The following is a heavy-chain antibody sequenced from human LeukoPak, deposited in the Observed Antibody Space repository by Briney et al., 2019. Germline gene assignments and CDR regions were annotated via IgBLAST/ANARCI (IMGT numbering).Heavy chain of an antibody. CDR2: IYSSGST. V-gene: IGHV4-4*07. J-gene: IGHJ4*02. D-gene: IGHD3-16*01. Sequence: SETLSLTCTVSGGSITSYYWSWIRQPAGKGLEWIGRIYSSGSTNFNPSLKSRVTMSVDTSKNQISLNLTSVTAADTAVYYCARGGLQRGGGDFDYWGQGTLVTVSS. CDR1: GGSITSYY. CDR3: ARGGLQRGGGDFDY.